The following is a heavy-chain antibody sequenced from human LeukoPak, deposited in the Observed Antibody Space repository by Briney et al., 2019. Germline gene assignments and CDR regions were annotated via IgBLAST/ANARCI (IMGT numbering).Heavy chain of an antibody. Sequence: GGSLRLSCAASGFPVSSNYMSWVRQAPGKGLEWVSVIYRDDTTYYADSVKGRFTIFRDNSKNTLYLQMNSLRVEDTAVYYCARSSHYDILTGYSGEDAFDIWGQGTMVTVSS. V-gene: IGHV3-53*01. D-gene: IGHD3-9*01. CDR2: IYRDDTT. CDR1: GFPVSSNY. J-gene: IGHJ3*02. CDR3: ARSSHYDILTGYSGEDAFDI.